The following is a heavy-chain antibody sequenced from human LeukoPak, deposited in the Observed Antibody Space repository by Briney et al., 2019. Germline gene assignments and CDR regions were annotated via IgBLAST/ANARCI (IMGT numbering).Heavy chain of an antibody. CDR1: GGSISSYY. CDR3: ARHGPVAGMNDFDY. Sequence: SETLPLTCTVSGGSISSYYWSWIRQPPGKGLEWIGYIYYSGSTNYNPSLKSRVTISVDTSKNQFSLKLSSVTAADTAVYYCARHGPVAGMNDFDYWGQGTLVTVSS. CDR2: IYYSGST. J-gene: IGHJ4*02. D-gene: IGHD6-19*01. V-gene: IGHV4-59*08.